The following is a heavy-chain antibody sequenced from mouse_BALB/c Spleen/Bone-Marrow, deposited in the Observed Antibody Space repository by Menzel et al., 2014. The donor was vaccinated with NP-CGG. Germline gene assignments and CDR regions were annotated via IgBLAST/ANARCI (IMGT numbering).Heavy chain of an antibody. J-gene: IGHJ1*01. CDR3: ASYYYGRYFDV. Sequence: EVKVVDSGAELVKPGASVKLSCTASGFNIKDTYMHWVKQRPEQGLEWIGRIDPANGNTKYDPKFQGKATITADTSSNTAYLQLSSLTSEDTAVYYCASYYYGRYFDVWGAGTTVTVSS. V-gene: IGHV14-3*02. CDR2: IDPANGNT. CDR1: GFNIKDTY. D-gene: IGHD1-1*01.